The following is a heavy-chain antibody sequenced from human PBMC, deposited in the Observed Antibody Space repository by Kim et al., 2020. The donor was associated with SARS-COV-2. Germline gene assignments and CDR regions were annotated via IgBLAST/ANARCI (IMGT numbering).Heavy chain of an antibody. D-gene: IGHD3-22*01. J-gene: IGHJ6*02. CDR3: AIDYTHSRGYYYVTPYYYGMAG. Sequence: SVKVSCKASGYTFTSYGISWMRQAPGQGLEWRGWISAYNGNTNYAQKLQGRVTMTTDTSTSTAYMELRSLRSDDTAVYYCAIDYTHSRGYYYVTPYYYGMAGWGQGTTVTVS. V-gene: IGHV1-18*01. CDR1: GYTFTSYG. CDR2: ISAYNGNT.